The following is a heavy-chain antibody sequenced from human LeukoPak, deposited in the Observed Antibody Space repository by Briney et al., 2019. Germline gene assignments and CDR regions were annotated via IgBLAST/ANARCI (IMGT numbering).Heavy chain of an antibody. CDR3: AREYYDILTGLYYFDY. Sequence: GASVKVSCKASGYTFTSYDIKWVRQATGQGLEWMGWMNPNSGNTGYAQKFQDRVTITRNTSISTAYMELNSLRSEDTAVYYCAREYYDILTGLYYFDYWGQGTLVTVSS. D-gene: IGHD3-9*01. CDR1: GYTFTSYD. J-gene: IGHJ4*02. V-gene: IGHV1-8*03. CDR2: MNPNSGNT.